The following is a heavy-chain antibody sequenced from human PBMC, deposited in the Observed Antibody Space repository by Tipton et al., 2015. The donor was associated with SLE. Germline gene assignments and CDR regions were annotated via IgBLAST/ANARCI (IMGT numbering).Heavy chain of an antibody. CDR2: TSFDESSK. D-gene: IGHD4-23*01. CDR1: GFTFSSYS. Sequence: SLRLSCAASGFTFSSYSMNWVRQAPGKGLEWVALTSFDESSKSYADSVRGRFTISRDNSKNTLYLQMNGLRAEDTAVYYCARGGDDYGGKPFDYWGQGTLVTVSA. J-gene: IGHJ4*02. V-gene: IGHV3-30*03. CDR3: ARGGDDYGGKPFDY.